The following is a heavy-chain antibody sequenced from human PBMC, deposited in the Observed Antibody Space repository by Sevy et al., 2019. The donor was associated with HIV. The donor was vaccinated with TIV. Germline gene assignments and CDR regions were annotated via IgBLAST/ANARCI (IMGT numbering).Heavy chain of an antibody. Sequence: ASVKVSCEASGYTFTTSGINWVRQAPGQGLEWMGWISGYTENTKYAQKFQDRLTLTIDTSTSTAYMDLGSLGSVDPXXXXXXXXXXXXXXXXXXXXXXXYYFDSWGQGTLVTVSS. CDR2: ISGYTENT. CDR1: GYTFTTSG. J-gene: IGHJ4*02. V-gene: IGHV1-18*02. CDR3: XXXXXXXXXXXXXXXXXXYYFDS.